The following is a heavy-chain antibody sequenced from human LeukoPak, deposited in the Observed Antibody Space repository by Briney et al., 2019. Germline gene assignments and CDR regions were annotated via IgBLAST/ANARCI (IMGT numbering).Heavy chain of an antibody. D-gene: IGHD5-18*01. CDR3: ATLVDTAAA. CDR1: GSIFTTFW. V-gene: IGHV5-51*01. J-gene: IGHJ5*02. CDR2: IYPGDSDT. Sequence: GASLQISCKGSGSIFTTFWIAWVRQLPEKGLESMGIIYPGDSDTRYSPSFQGQVTISADTSINTAYLQWSSLKASDTAMYYCATLVDTAAAWGQGTLVTVSS.